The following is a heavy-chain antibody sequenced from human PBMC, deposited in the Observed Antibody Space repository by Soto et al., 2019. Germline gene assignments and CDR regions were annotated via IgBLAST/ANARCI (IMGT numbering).Heavy chain of an antibody. D-gene: IGHD3-22*01. CDR2: INWNGGST. Sequence: SGGSLRLSCAASGFTFDDYGMSWVREAPGKGLQWVSGINWNGGSTGYADSVKGRFTISRDNAKNSLYLQMNSLRAEDTAVYYWARDMSRITMIVVVITDAFDIWGQGTMVTVSS. CDR1: GFTFDDYG. CDR3: ARDMSRITMIVVVITDAFDI. J-gene: IGHJ3*02. V-gene: IGHV3-20*04.